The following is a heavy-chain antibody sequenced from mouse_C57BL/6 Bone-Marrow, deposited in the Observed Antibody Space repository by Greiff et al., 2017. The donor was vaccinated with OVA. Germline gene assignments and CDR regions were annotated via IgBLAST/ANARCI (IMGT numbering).Heavy chain of an antibody. Sequence: EVMLVESGGGLVKPGGSLKLSCAASGFTFSSYAMSWVRQTPEKSLEWVATISDGGSYTYYPDNVKGRFTISRDNAKNNLYLQMSHLKSEDTAMYYCARGYYGSSYYFDYWGQGTTLTVSS. CDR1: GFTFSSYA. J-gene: IGHJ2*01. D-gene: IGHD1-1*01. CDR2: ISDGGSYT. V-gene: IGHV5-4*03. CDR3: ARGYYGSSYYFDY.